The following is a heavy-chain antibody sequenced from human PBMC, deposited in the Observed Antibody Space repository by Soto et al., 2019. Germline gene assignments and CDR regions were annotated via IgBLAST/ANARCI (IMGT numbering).Heavy chain of an antibody. D-gene: IGHD3-10*01. CDR2: TYYRSQWYT. V-gene: IGHV6-1*01. CDR3: AREATLLRGIINHIDY. J-gene: IGHJ4*02. CDR1: GDSVSSDNAV. Sequence: SQTLSLTCGISGDSVSSDNAVWNWIRQSPSRGLEWLGRTYYRSQWYTDYALSVRSRITINPDTSKNQFSLQLNSVTPEDTAVYYCAREATLLRGIINHIDYWGQGVLVTVSS.